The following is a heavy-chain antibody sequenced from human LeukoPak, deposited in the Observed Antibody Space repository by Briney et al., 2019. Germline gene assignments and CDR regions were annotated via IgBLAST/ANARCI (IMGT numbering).Heavy chain of an antibody. CDR2: IWYDGSNK. CDR1: GFTFSSYG. CDR3: ARDQRVAYSSSWYGGAFDI. D-gene: IGHD6-13*01. V-gene: IGHV3-33*01. J-gene: IGHJ3*02. Sequence: PGGSLRLSCAASGFTFSSYGMHWVRQAPGKGLEWVAVIWYDGSNKYYADSVKGRFTISRDNSKNTLYLQMNSLRAGDTAVYYCARDQRVAYSSSWYGGAFDIWGQGTIVPVSS.